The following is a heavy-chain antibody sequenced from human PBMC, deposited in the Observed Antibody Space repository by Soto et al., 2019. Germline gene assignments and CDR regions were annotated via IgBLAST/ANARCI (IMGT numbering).Heavy chain of an antibody. CDR2: VNAGNGYT. Sequence: QVQLVQSGAEVKKPGASVKVSCKASGYTFTSYALHWVRQAPGQRLEWMGWVNAGNGYTKYSQNFQGRVTITRDTSATTSYMELSGLRSEVTAVYYCARPLYADYFDYWGQGTLVTVSS. D-gene: IGHD4-17*01. J-gene: IGHJ4*02. V-gene: IGHV1-3*01. CDR1: GYTFTSYA. CDR3: ARPLYADYFDY.